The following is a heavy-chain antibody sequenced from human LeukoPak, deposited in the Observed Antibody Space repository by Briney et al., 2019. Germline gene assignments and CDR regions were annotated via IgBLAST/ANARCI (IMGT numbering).Heavy chain of an antibody. CDR2: IRYDGSNK. CDR3: AKDPDNYCSGGSCYPNWFDP. CDR1: GFTFSSYG. Sequence: PGGSLRLSCAASGFTFSSYGMHWVRQAPGKGLEWVAFIRYDGSNKYYADSVKGRFTISRDNSKNTLYLQMNSLRAEDTAVYYCAKDPDNYCSGGSCYPNWFDPWGQGTLVTVSS. J-gene: IGHJ5*02. D-gene: IGHD2-15*01. V-gene: IGHV3-30*02.